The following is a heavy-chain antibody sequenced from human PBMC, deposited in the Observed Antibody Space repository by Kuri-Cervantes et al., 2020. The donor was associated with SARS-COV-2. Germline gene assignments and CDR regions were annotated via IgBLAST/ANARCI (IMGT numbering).Heavy chain of an antibody. V-gene: IGHV3-7*03. CDR1: GFTFSSYS. Sequence: GGSLRLSCAASGFTFSSYSMNWVRQAPGKGLEWVANIKQDGSEKYYVDSVKGRFTISRHNSKNTLYLQMNSLRAEDTAVYYCARLSGYVWGSDDAFDIWGQGTMVTVSS. J-gene: IGHJ3*02. CDR3: ARLSGYVWGSDDAFDI. CDR2: IKQDGSEK. D-gene: IGHD3-16*01.